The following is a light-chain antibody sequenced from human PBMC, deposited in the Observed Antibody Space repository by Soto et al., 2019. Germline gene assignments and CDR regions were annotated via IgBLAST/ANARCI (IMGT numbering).Light chain of an antibody. Sequence: EIVLTQSPGTLSLSPGERATLSCRASQSISSSSLAWYQQKPGQATRLLIYGASSRATGIPDRFSGSGSRTDFTLTISRLEPEDFAVYYCQQYGSSPWTFGQGTKVEIK. CDR1: QSISSSS. V-gene: IGKV3-20*01. CDR3: QQYGSSPWT. CDR2: GAS. J-gene: IGKJ1*01.